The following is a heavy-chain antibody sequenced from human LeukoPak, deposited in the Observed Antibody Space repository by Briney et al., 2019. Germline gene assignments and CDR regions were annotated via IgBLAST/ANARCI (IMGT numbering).Heavy chain of an antibody. CDR3: ARESWYAFDY. CDR1: GITFSPYW. D-gene: IGHD2-8*01. Sequence: GGSLRLSCVASGITFSPYWMHWVRQAPGKGLVWVSHIKGDGTYTNYADSVRGRFTTTRDDAKNTLYLQMNSLRAEDTAVYYCARESWYAFDYWGQGTVVTVSS. CDR2: IKGDGTYT. J-gene: IGHJ4*02. V-gene: IGHV3-74*01.